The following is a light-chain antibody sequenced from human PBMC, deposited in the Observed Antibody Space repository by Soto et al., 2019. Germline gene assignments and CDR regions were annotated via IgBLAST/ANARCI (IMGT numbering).Light chain of an antibody. J-gene: IGLJ1*01. CDR1: SSDVGGYNY. CDR3: SSYTSSSTSYV. V-gene: IGLV2-14*01. CDR2: EVS. Sequence: QSALTQPASVSGSPGQSITISCTGTSSDVGGYNYVSWYQQHPGKAPKLMIYEVSNRPSGVSNRFSRSKSGNTASLTISGLQAEHEADYYCSSYTSSSTSYVFGTGTKLTVL.